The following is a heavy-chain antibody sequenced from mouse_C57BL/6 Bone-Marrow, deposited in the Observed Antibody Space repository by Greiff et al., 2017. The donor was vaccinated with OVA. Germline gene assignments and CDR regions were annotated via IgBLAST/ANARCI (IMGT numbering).Heavy chain of an antibody. J-gene: IGHJ4*01. D-gene: IGHD1-1*01. V-gene: IGHV1-76*01. CDR2: IYPGSGNT. CDR1: GYTFTDYY. Sequence: QVQLQQSGAELVRPGASVKLSCKASGYTFTDYYINWVKQRPGQGLEWIARIYPGSGNTYYNEKFKGKATLTAEKSSSTAYMQLSSLTSEDSAVYFCARSLHYDGSSYGAMDYWGQGTSVTVSA. CDR3: ARSLHYDGSSYGAMDY.